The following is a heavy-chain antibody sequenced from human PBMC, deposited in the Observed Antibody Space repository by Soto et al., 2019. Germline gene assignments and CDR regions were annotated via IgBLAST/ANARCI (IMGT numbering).Heavy chain of an antibody. Sequence: GASVKVSCKASGYTFTGYYIHWVREAPGQGLEWMGWINPQTGGTSYGQKFQGRVTLSRDTSKNQFSLKLSSVTAADTAVYYCARGGSNPYYYYYGMDVWGQGTTVTVSS. V-gene: IGHV1-2*02. J-gene: IGHJ6*02. CDR1: GYTFTGYY. CDR3: ARGGSNPYYYYYGMDV. CDR2: INPQTGGT. D-gene: IGHD4-4*01.